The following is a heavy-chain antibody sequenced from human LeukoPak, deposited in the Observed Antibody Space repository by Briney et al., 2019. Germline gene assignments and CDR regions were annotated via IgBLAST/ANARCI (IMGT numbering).Heavy chain of an antibody. Sequence: SETLSLTCTVSGGSISSYYWSWLPQPAGKGLEWIGRIYTSGSTNYNPSLKSRVTMSVDTSKNQFSLKLSSVTAADTAVYYCARGDGDCSSTSCYASAFDIWGQGTMVTVSS. J-gene: IGHJ3*02. V-gene: IGHV4-4*07. D-gene: IGHD2-2*01. CDR3: ARGDGDCSSTSCYASAFDI. CDR2: IYTSGST. CDR1: GGSISSYY.